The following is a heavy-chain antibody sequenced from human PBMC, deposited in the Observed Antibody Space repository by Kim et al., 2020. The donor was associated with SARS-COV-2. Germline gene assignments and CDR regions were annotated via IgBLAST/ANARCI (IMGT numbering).Heavy chain of an antibody. CDR1: GGSFSGYY. J-gene: IGHJ5*02. V-gene: IGHV4-34*01. Sequence: SETLSLTCAVYGGSFSGYYWSWIRQPPGKGLEWIGEINHSGSTNYNPSLKSRVTISVDTSKNQFSLKLSSVTAADMAVYYCASHYGSGTMYNWFDPWGQGTLVTVSS. CDR2: INHSGST. D-gene: IGHD3-10*01. CDR3: ASHYGSGTMYNWFDP.